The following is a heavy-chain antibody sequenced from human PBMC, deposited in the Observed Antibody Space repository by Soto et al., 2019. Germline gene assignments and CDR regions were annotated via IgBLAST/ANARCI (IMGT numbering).Heavy chain of an antibody. J-gene: IGHJ4*02. D-gene: IGHD3-22*01. CDR2: IYHSWST. CDR1: VGSISSSNW. V-gene: IGHV4-4*02. CDR3: ARDYRDSSGYYPSGLLWY. Sequence: PSETLSLTCAVSVGSISSSNWWSCVRQPPGKGLEWIGEIYHSWSTNYNPSLKSRVTISVDKSKNQFSLKLSSVTAADTAVYYCARDYRDSSGYYPSGLLWYWGQGTLVTVSS.